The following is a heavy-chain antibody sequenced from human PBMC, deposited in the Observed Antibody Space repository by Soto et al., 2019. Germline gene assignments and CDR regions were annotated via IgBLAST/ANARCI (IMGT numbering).Heavy chain of an antibody. CDR3: AKRRGAGGHFDY. J-gene: IGHJ4*02. V-gene: IGHV3-23*01. CDR1: GFTFSSYA. CDR2: VSIGGST. Sequence: GGSLRLSCAASGFTFSSYAMGWVRQGPGRGLEWVAVVSIGGSTHYADSVRGRFTIPRDNSKNTLSLQMNSLTAEDTAVYFCAKRRGAGGHFDYWGQGALVTVSS. D-gene: IGHD2-15*01.